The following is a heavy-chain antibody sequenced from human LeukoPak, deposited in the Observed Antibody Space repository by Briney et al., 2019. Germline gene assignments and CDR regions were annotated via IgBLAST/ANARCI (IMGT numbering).Heavy chain of an antibody. D-gene: IGHD1-26*01. V-gene: IGHV4-34*01. CDR3: AGRRIVGATSYYYYGMDV. J-gene: IGHJ6*02. CDR2: NHSGSP. Sequence: NHSGSPNYNPSLKSRVTISVDTSKNQFSLKLSSVTAADTAVYYCAGRRIVGATSYYYYGMDVWGQGTTVTVSS.